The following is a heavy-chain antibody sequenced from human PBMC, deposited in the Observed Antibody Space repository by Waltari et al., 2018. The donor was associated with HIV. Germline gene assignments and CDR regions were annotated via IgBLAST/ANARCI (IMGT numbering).Heavy chain of an antibody. CDR1: GLTFSSYW. CDR3: ARDWGRY. J-gene: IGHJ4*02. D-gene: IGHD3-16*01. CDR2: IKLDGSGE. Sequence: EVQLVESGGGLVQPGGSLRLSCAAAGLTFSSYWMSWVRQAPGKGLGWVANIKLDGSGEFYVDSVKGRFTISRDNAKNSLFLQMNSLRGDDTAVYYCARDWGRYWGQGTLVTVSS. V-gene: IGHV3-7*01.